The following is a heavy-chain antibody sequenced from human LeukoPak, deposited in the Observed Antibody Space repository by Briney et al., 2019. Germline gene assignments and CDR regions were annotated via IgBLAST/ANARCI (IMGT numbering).Heavy chain of an antibody. Sequence: SETLSLTCTVSGGSISSYYWSWIRQPAGKGLEWIGRIYTSGSTNYNPSLKSRVTMSVDASKNQFSLKLSSVTAADTAVYYCARERRPHCSSTSCYTGHDWFDPWGQGTLVTVSS. J-gene: IGHJ5*02. D-gene: IGHD2-2*02. CDR3: ARERRPHCSSTSCYTGHDWFDP. CDR2: IYTSGST. V-gene: IGHV4-4*07. CDR1: GGSISSYY.